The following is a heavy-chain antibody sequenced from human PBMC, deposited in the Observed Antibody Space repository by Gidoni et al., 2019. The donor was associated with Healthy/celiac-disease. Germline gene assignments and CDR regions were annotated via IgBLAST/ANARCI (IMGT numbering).Heavy chain of an antibody. CDR1: GFTFDDYA. CDR3: AKGNTAMVRWYSNAFDI. V-gene: IGHV3-9*01. J-gene: IGHJ3*02. CDR2: ISWNSGSI. Sequence: EVQLVESVGGLVQPGRSMRLSCAASGFTFDDYAMHWVRQAQGKGLEWVSGISWNSGSIGYADSVKGRFTSSRDNAKNTLYLQMNSLRAEDTALYYCAKGNTAMVRWYSNAFDIWGQGTMVTVSS. D-gene: IGHD5-18*01.